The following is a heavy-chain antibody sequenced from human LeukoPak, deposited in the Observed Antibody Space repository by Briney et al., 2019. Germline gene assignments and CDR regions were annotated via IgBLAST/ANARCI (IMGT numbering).Heavy chain of an antibody. D-gene: IGHD6-13*01. J-gene: IGHJ4*02. CDR2: IKQDGSEK. CDR1: GFRFTNYW. Sequence: GGSLRLSCAASGFRFTNYWMSWVRQAPGKGLEWVANIKQDGSEKDYVDSMKGRFTISRDNAKNSVYLQVNSLRAEDTAVYYCARIGYSCSSFDYWGQGTLVTVSS. V-gene: IGHV3-7*01. CDR3: ARIGYSCSSFDY.